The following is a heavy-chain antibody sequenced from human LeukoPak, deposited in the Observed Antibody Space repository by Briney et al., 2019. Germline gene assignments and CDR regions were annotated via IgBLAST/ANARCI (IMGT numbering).Heavy chain of an antibody. CDR2: INHSGST. V-gene: IGHV4-34*01. CDR3: ARVRAIWGSYRYRYYFDY. J-gene: IGHJ4*02. Sequence: SETLSLTCAVYGGSLSGYYWSWIRQPPGKGLEWIGEINHSGSTNYNPSLKSRVTISVDTSKNQFSLKLSSVTAADTAVYYCARVRAIWGSYRYRYYFDYWGQGTLVTVSS. D-gene: IGHD3-16*02. CDR1: GGSLSGYY.